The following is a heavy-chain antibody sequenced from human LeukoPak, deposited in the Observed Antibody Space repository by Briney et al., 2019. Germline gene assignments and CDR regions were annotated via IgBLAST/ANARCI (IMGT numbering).Heavy chain of an antibody. J-gene: IGHJ4*02. V-gene: IGHV4-4*07. CDR2: IYSSDGST. CDR1: GGSISRYY. D-gene: IGHD6-13*01. CDR3: ARGSASAER. Sequence: PSETLSLTCTVSGGSISRYYWSWIRQTAGKGLEWIGRIYSSDGSTNYNPSLKSRVTMSADTSKNQLSLNLRSVTAADTAVYYCARGSASAERWGQGTLVTVSS.